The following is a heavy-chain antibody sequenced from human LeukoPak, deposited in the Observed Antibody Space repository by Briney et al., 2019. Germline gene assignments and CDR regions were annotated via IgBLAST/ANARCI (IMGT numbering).Heavy chain of an antibody. V-gene: IGHV3-53*01. CDR1: GFTFSSYA. J-gene: IGHJ4*02. CDR3: ARGYCSGGSCYSIY. D-gene: IGHD2-15*01. CDR2: IYSGGST. Sequence: PGRSLRLSCAASGFTFSSYAMHWVRQAPGKGLEWVSVIYSGGSTYYADSVKGRFTISRGNSKNTLYLQMNSLRAEDTAVYYCARGYCSGGSCYSIYWGQGTLVTVSS.